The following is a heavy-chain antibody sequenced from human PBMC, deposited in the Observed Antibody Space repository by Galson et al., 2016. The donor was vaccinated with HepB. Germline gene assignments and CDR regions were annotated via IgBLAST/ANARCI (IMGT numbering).Heavy chain of an antibody. V-gene: IGHV3-11*03. J-gene: IGHJ4*02. D-gene: IGHD5-12*01. CDR3: ARQYRGGPSDY. Sequence: SLRLSCAASGFTFSDYYMSWIRQAPGKGLEWISYISGSGTYIDYADSVKGRFTISRDNSKSTVYLQMISLRAEDTAVYYCARQYRGGPSDYWGQGTLVIVSS. CDR1: GFTFSDYY. CDR2: ISGSGTYI.